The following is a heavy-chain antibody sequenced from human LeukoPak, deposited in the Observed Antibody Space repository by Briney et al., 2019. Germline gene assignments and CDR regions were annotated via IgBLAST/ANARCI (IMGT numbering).Heavy chain of an antibody. J-gene: IGHJ4*02. V-gene: IGHV4-4*02. CDR3: ARQLTSGLYYFEY. Sequence: PSETLSLTCTVSGGSISSAHWWSWVRQPPGKGLEWIGDIYHSGSTNYNPSLKSRVTISVDKSRNHFSLRLTSVTAADTAVYYCARQLTSGLYYFEYWGQGTLVTVSS. CDR1: GGSISSAHW. D-gene: IGHD6-19*01. CDR2: IYHSGST.